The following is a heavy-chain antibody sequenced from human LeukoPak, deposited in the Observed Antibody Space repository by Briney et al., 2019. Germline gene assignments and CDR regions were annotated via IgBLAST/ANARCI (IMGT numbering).Heavy chain of an antibody. Sequence: SETLSLTCTVSGDSISSSNYYWGWIRQPPWKGLEWIGTIYYSGNTYYNPSLKSRVTISVDTSKNQFSLKLSSVTAADTAVYYCARVRGYYYYMDVWGKGTTVTVSS. V-gene: IGHV4-39*07. CDR2: IYYSGNT. CDR3: ARVRGYYYYMDV. J-gene: IGHJ6*03. CDR1: GDSISSSNYY.